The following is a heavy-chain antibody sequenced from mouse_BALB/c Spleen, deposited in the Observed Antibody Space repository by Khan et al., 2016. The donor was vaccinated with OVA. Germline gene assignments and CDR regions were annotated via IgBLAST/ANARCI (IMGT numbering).Heavy chain of an antibody. CDR2: IYPGNTDT. V-gene: IGHV1-5*01. J-gene: IGHJ3*01. D-gene: IGHD4-1*01. CDR3: TRRNWDVAWFAY. Sequence: EVQLQHSGTVLARPGASVKMSCKASGYTFTSYWMHWVKQRPGQGLEWIGDIYPGNTDTNYKQKFKGKAKLTAVTSTSTAYMDLSSLTNEDSAVYYFTRRNWDVAWFAYWGQGTLVTVSA. CDR1: GYTFTSYW.